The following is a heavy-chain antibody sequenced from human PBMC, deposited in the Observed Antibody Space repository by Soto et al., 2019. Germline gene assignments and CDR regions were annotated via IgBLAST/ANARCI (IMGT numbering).Heavy chain of an antibody. Sequence: ASVKVSCKASGYTFTSYGISWVRQAPGQGLEWMGWISAYNGNTNYAQKLQGRVTMTTDTSTSIAYMELRSLRSDDTAVYYFARAVPPYYYDSSGYYYFDYWGQGTLVTVSS. CDR3: ARAVPPYYYDSSGYYYFDY. V-gene: IGHV1-18*01. CDR1: GYTFTSYG. CDR2: ISAYNGNT. D-gene: IGHD3-22*01. J-gene: IGHJ4*02.